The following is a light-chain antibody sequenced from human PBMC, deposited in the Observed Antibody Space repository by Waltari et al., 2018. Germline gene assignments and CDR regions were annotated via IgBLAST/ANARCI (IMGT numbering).Light chain of an antibody. CDR3: QHYVNLPAT. Sequence: EIVLTQSPGTLTLSPGERATLSFRASQSVGRSLAWYQQKPGQAPRLLIYDASSRATGTPGRFSGSGSGTDFSLAISSLEPEDFAVYYCQHYVNLPATFGQGTKVEIK. CDR1: QSVGRS. V-gene: IGKV3-20*01. J-gene: IGKJ1*01. CDR2: DAS.